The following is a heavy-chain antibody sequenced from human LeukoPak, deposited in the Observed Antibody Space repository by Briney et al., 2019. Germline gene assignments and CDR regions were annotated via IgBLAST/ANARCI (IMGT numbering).Heavy chain of an antibody. V-gene: IGHV1-2*02. CDR2: INPNSGAT. D-gene: IGHD3-10*01. CDR3: ARDGSGFGATFFDY. Sequence: GASVKVSCKASGYTFTGYFMHWVRQAPGQGLEWKGWINPNSGATIYAQKFQGRVTMTRDTSISTAHMELSRLRSDDTAVYYCARDGSGFGATFFDYWGQGTLVIVSS. J-gene: IGHJ4*02. CDR1: GYTFTGYF.